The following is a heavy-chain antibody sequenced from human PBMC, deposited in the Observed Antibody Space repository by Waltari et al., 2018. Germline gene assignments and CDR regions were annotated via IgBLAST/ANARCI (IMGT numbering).Heavy chain of an antibody. V-gene: IGHV3-23*04. D-gene: IGHD2-2*01. J-gene: IGHJ5*02. Sequence: EVQLAESGGGLVQPGGSLRLSCSGSGFTFSTHAMSWVRQVPGKGLEWVSDIYADGGTTFYSDSVKGRFTISRDNSENTLYLQMNSLRAEDTAVYYCVKDKCGGTTFCYDESWGQGTLVTVSS. CDR2: IYADGGTT. CDR1: GFTFSTHA. CDR3: VKDKCGGTTFCYDES.